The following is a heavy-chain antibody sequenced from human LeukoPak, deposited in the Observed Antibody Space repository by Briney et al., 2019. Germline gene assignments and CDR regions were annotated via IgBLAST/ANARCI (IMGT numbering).Heavy chain of an antibody. V-gene: IGHV4-39*01. J-gene: IGHJ4*02. CDR2: IYSSGST. D-gene: IGHD3-22*01. CDR1: GGSIRSSGYY. Sequence: SETLSLTCTVSGGSIRSSGYYWGWIRQAPGKGLEWIGSIYSSGSTYYNPSLKSRVTISIDTSKSQFSLKLSSVTAADTAVYYCASRSGDRSLYYFDYWGQGTLVTVSS. CDR3: ASRSGDRSLYYFDY.